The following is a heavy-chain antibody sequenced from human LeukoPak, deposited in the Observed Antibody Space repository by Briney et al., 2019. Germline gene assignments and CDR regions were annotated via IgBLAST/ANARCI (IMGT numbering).Heavy chain of an antibody. CDR3: ARGSGGYYFDY. CDR1: GFTVSSNY. Sequence: GGSLRLSCAASGFTVSSNYMSWVRQAPGKGLEWVSVIYSGGSTYYADSVKGRFTISRDNSKNTLYLQMNSLRAEDTAVYYCARGSGGYYFDYWGQGTLDTVSS. CDR2: IYSGGST. D-gene: IGHD2-15*01. J-gene: IGHJ4*02. V-gene: IGHV3-53*01.